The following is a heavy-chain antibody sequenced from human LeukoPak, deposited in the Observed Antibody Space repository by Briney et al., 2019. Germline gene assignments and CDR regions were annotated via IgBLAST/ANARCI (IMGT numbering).Heavy chain of an antibody. J-gene: IGHJ4*02. CDR2: VNLQGST. D-gene: IGHD5-18*01. CDR3: ARDGVNGYSYGLFDY. Sequence: SETLSLTCGVSGGSISNTNWWTWVRQPPGKGLEWIGEVNLQGSTNYNPSLKSRVAISVDKSENHISLKLTSVTAADTAVYYCARDGVNGYSYGLFDYWGQGTLVTVSS. V-gene: IGHV4-4*02. CDR1: GGSISNTNW.